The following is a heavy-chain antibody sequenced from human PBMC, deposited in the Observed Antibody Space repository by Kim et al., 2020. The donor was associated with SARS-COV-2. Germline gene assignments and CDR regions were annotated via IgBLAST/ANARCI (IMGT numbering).Heavy chain of an antibody. CDR3: AKTYYYDSSGRYYFDY. V-gene: IGHV3-23*01. Sequence: GGSLRLSCAASGFTFSSYAMSWVRQAPGKGLEWVSAISGSGGSTYYADSVKGRFTISRDNSKNTLYLQMNSLRAEDTAVYYCAKTYYYDSSGRYYFDYWGQGTLVTVSS. CDR1: GFTFSSYA. CDR2: ISGSGGST. J-gene: IGHJ4*02. D-gene: IGHD3-22*01.